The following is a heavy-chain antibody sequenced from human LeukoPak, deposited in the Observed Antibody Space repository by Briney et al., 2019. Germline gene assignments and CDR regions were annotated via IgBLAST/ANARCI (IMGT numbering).Heavy chain of an antibody. Sequence: GGSLRLSCAASGFTFSDYYMSWIRQAPGRGLEWVSYVSSSSSYTNYADSVRGRFTISRDNAKDSLYLQMNSLRAEDAAVYYCARDWTYYYDSSGYYRAFDIWGQGTMVTVSS. V-gene: IGHV3-11*06. CDR1: GFTFSDYY. CDR3: ARDWTYYYDSSGYYRAFDI. J-gene: IGHJ3*02. CDR2: VSSSSSYT. D-gene: IGHD3-22*01.